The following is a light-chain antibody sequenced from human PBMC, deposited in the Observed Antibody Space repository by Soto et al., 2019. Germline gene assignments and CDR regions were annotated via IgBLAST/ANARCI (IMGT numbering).Light chain of an antibody. CDR1: SGHSSYI. CDR2: LEGSGSY. Sequence: QAVLTQSSSASASLGSSVKLTCTLSSGHSSYIIAWHQQQPGKAPRYLMKLEGSGSYNKGSGVPDRFSGSSSGADRYLTISNLQFDDEADYYCETWDSNTHVFGTGTKLTVL. J-gene: IGLJ1*01. CDR3: ETWDSNTHV. V-gene: IGLV4-60*02.